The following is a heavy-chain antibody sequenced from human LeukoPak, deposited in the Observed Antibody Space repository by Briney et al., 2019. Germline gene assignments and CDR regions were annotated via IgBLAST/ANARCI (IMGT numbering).Heavy chain of an antibody. Sequence: GGSLRLSCAAPGFTFGDYSMNWVRQAPGKGLEWVSSISSSSTYLYYADSVRGRFTISRDNAKNSLYLQMNSLRAEDTAVYYCARDRLDSGYDYDYFDYWGQGTLVTVSS. CDR3: ARDRLDSGYDYDYFDY. D-gene: IGHD5-12*01. CDR1: GFTFGDYS. CDR2: ISSSSTYL. V-gene: IGHV3-21*01. J-gene: IGHJ4*02.